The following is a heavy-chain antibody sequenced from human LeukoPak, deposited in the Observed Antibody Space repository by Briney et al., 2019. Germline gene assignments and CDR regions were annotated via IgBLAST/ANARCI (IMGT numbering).Heavy chain of an antibody. CDR3: AKGAGPPWFDP. V-gene: IGHV4-4*07. Sequence: PSETLSLTCTISGGSVSDYYWSWIRQPAGKGLEWIGRINTRGSTNYSPSLKGRVTISADMSKNQFFLNLRSVTAADTAVYYCAKGAGPPWFDPWGQGTVVTVSS. D-gene: IGHD6-19*01. CDR1: GGSVSDYY. J-gene: IGHJ5*02. CDR2: INTRGST.